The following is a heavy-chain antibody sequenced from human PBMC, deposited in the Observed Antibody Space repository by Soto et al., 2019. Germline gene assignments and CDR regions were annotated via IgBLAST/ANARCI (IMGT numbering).Heavy chain of an antibody. J-gene: IGHJ4*02. CDR3: HDYYDSSGYYKLRDY. D-gene: IGHD3-22*01. V-gene: IGHV4-34*01. CDR1: CGSFSGYY. Sequence: WETLSLTCAVYCGSFSGYYWSWIRQPPGKGLEWIGEINHSGSTNYNPSLKSRVTISVDTSKNQFSLKLSSVTAADTAVYYCHDYYDSSGYYKLRDYWGQGTLVTV. CDR2: INHSGST.